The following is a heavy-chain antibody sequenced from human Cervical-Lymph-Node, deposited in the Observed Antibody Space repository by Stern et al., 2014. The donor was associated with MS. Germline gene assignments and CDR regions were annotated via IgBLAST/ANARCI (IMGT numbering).Heavy chain of an antibody. J-gene: IGHJ4*02. Sequence: EVQLLESGGALVQPGGSLRLSCAASGFTFSNYWMSWVRQAPGKGLEWVANIKQDGSEKKYVDSVKGRFTISRDNAKNSLYLQMDRLRAEDTAVYYCVREANSARLWFGDLSVFDYWGQGTLVTVSS. V-gene: IGHV3-7*01. CDR2: IKQDGSEK. D-gene: IGHD3-10*01. CDR3: VREANSARLWFGDLSVFDY. CDR1: GFTFSNYW.